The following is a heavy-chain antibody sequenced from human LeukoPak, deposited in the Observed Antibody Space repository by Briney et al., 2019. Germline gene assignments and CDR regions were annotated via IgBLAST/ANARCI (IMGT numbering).Heavy chain of an antibody. CDR3: ARADIVVVVAANYYYMDV. J-gene: IGHJ6*03. CDR2: INWNGGST. CDR1: GFTFDDYG. D-gene: IGHD2-15*01. V-gene: IGHV3-20*04. Sequence: GGSLRLSCAASGFTFDDYGMSWVRHAPGKGLEWVSGINWNGGSTGYADSVKGRFTISRDNAKNSLYLQMNTLRAEDTALYYCARADIVVVVAANYYYMDVWGKGTTVTVSS.